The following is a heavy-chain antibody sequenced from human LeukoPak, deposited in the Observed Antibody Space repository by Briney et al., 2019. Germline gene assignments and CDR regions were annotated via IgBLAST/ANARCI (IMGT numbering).Heavy chain of an antibody. CDR1: GFTFSDYV. CDR3: AKSGLHGSGSYYSFQH. CDR2: ISTSGDST. J-gene: IGHJ1*01. Sequence: SGGSLRLSCAASGFTFSDYVVRWVRQTPGKGLEWVSSISTSGDSTYYADSVKGRFTVSRDNSKNTLYLQMNSLRAEDTAVYYCAKSGLHGSGSYYSFQHWGQGTQVIVSS. V-gene: IGHV3-23*01. D-gene: IGHD3-10*01.